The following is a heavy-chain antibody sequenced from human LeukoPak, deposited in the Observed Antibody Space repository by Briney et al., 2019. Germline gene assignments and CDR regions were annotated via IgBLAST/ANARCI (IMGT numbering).Heavy chain of an antibody. D-gene: IGHD3-10*01. Sequence: GSLRLSCAASGFTFSSYAMSWVRQAPGKGREGFGEIYHSGSTNYNPSLKSRVTISVDKSKNQFSLKLSSVTAADTAVYYCARGPLGYGSGSLALGYWGQGTLVTVSS. J-gene: IGHJ4*02. CDR2: IYHSGST. CDR1: GFTFSSYAM. CDR3: ARGPLGYGSGSLALGY. V-gene: IGHV4-4*02.